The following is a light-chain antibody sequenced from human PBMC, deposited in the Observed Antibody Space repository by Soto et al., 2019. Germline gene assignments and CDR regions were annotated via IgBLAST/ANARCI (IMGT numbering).Light chain of an antibody. V-gene: IGKV1-39*01. Sequence: DIQMTQSPSSLSASVGDRVTITCRASQSISSYLNWYQQKPGKAPNLLIYAASSLQSGVPSRFSGSGSGTDFTLTISSLQPEDFETYYCQQSYSTPRTFGQGTKVDIX. CDR1: QSISSY. CDR2: AAS. J-gene: IGKJ1*01. CDR3: QQSYSTPRT.